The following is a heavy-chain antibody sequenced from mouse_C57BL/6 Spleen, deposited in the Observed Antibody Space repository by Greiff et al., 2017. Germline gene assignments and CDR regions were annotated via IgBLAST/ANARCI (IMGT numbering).Heavy chain of an antibody. Sequence: EVKLMESGGGLVQPKGSLKLSCAASGFTFNTYAMHWVRQAPGKGLEWVARIRSKSSNYATYYADSVKDRFTISRDDSQSMLYLQMNNLKTEDTAMYYCVRDPPYSYGSRGDFDVWGTGTTVTVSS. CDR3: VRDPPYSYGSRGDFDV. D-gene: IGHD1-1*01. CDR1: GFTFNTYA. CDR2: IRSKSSNYAT. V-gene: IGHV10-3*01. J-gene: IGHJ1*03.